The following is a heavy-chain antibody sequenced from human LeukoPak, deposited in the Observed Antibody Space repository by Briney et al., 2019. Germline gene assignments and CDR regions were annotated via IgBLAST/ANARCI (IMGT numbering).Heavy chain of an antibody. J-gene: IGHJ6*03. CDR3: AREGDSSGYYFSHYYYMDV. D-gene: IGHD3-22*01. CDR2: IYYSGST. CDR1: GGSISSYY. V-gene: IGHV4-59*12. Sequence: SETLSLTCTVSGGSISSYYWSWIRQPPGKGLEWIGYIYYSGSTNYNPSLKSRVTISVDTSKNQFSLKLSSVTAADTAVYYCAREGDSSGYYFSHYYYMDVWGKGTTVIISS.